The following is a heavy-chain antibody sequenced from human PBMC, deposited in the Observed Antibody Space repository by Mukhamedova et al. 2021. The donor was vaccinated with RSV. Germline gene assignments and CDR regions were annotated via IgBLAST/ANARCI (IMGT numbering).Heavy chain of an antibody. V-gene: IGHV4-59*01. Sequence: WVGNIYYSGGTKFNPSLKSRVAISIDTSKNQFSLRLRSVTAADTAMYYCARVSYDYVWGSYRPHFDYWGLGTLVTVSS. CDR2: IYYSGGT. J-gene: IGHJ4*02. CDR3: ARVSYDYVWGSYRPHFDY. D-gene: IGHD3-16*02.